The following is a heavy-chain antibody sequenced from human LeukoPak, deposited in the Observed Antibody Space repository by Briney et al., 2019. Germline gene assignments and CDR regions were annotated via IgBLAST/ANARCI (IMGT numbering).Heavy chain of an antibody. CDR2: VSHDGTNK. V-gene: IGHV3-30-3*01. Sequence: GGSLRLSCAASGFTSSTYTMHWVRQAPGKGLEWVAFVSHDGTNKNYADSVKGRFTISRDNSKNTLYLQMNSLRTEDTAVYYCARRMAANAFDIWGQGTMVTVSS. CDR3: ARRMAANAFDI. J-gene: IGHJ3*02. D-gene: IGHD5-24*01. CDR1: GFTSSTYT.